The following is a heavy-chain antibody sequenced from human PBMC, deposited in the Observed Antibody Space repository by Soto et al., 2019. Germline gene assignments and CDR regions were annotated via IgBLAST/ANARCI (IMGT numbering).Heavy chain of an antibody. CDR2: IRGRGGST. CDR3: AKDFFPGPSRGFFDY. CDR1: GFTFSSYA. D-gene: IGHD3-22*01. V-gene: IGHV3-23*01. J-gene: IGHJ4*02. Sequence: GGSLRLSCAASGFTFSSYAMSWVRQAPGKGLEWVSAIRGRGGSTYYADSVKGRFTISRDNSKNTLYLQMNSLRAEDTAVYYCAKDFFPGPSRGFFDYWGQGTLVTVSS.